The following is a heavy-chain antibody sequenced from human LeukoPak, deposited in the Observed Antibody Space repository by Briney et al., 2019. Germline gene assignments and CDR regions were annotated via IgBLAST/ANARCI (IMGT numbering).Heavy chain of an antibody. J-gene: IGHJ6*03. CDR2: IYPGDSDT. V-gene: IGHV5-51*01. Sequence: ASVKVSCKASGGTFSSYAISWVRQMPGKGLEWMGIIYPGDSDTKYSPSFQGQVTISADKSISTAYLQWSSLKASDTAMYYCARHLSGITMVRGVISYYYYYMDVWGKGTTVTISS. CDR1: GGTFSSYA. CDR3: ARHLSGITMVRGVISYYYYYMDV. D-gene: IGHD3-10*01.